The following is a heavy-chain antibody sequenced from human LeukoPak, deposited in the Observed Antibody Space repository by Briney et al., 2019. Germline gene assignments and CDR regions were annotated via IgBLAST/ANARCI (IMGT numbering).Heavy chain of an antibody. CDR2: IYHSGST. V-gene: IGHV4-38-2*02. CDR3: ARAVAAAEYYYYYYMDV. Sequence: PSETLSLTCTVSGYSISSGYYWGWSRRPPGKGREGIGSIYHSGSTNYNPSLKSRVTISVDTSKNQFSLKLSSVTAADTAVYYCARAVAAAEYYYYYYMDVWGKGTTVTVSS. J-gene: IGHJ6*03. CDR1: GYSISSGYY. D-gene: IGHD6-13*01.